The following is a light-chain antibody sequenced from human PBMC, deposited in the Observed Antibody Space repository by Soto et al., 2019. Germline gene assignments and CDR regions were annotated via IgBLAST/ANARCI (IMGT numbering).Light chain of an antibody. CDR3: RSYTSGSTWV. V-gene: IGLV2-14*01. CDR2: EVS. CDR1: SSDVGGYNY. Sequence: QSALTQPASVSGSPGQSITISCTGTSSDVGGYNYVSWYQQHPGKAPKLMIYEVSNRPSGVSNRFSGSKSGNTASLTISGLQAEDEGDYYCRSYTSGSTWVFGGGTKVTVL. J-gene: IGLJ3*02.